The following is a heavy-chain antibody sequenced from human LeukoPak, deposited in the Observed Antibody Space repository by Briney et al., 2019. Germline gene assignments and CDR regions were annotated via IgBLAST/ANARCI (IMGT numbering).Heavy chain of an antibody. CDR3: ARSPITAAGVNWFDP. CDR1: GDSISSSNW. D-gene: IGHD6-13*01. Sequence: SGTLSLTCAVSGDSISSSNWWSWVRRPPGKGLEWIGEIYHSGSTNYNPSLKSRITISVDKSNNQFSLKLTSVTAADTAMYYCARSPITAAGVNWFDPWGQGTLVTVSS. CDR2: IYHSGST. V-gene: IGHV4-4*02. J-gene: IGHJ5*02.